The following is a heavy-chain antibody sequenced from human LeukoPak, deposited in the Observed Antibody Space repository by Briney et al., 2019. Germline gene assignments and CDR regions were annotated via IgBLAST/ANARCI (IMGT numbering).Heavy chain of an antibody. J-gene: IGHJ4*02. D-gene: IGHD3-3*01. Sequence: GGSLRLSCAASGFTFSSYSMNWVRQAPGKGLEWVSYISSSGSTIYYADSVKGRFTVSRDNAKNSLYLQMNSLRAEDTAVYHCARDSITIFGVLNYWGQGTLVTVSS. V-gene: IGHV3-48*01. CDR2: ISSSGSTI. CDR1: GFTFSSYS. CDR3: ARDSITIFGVLNY.